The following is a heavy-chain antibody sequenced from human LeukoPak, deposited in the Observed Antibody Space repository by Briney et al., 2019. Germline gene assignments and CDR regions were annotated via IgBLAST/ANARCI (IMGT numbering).Heavy chain of an antibody. CDR2: IYYSGST. J-gene: IGHJ2*01. CDR3: ARSVAPAGQGYFDL. CDR1: GGSISSSSYY. V-gene: IGHV4-39*07. D-gene: IGHD6-13*01. Sequence: PSETLSLTCTVSGGSISSSSYYWGWIRQPPGKGLEWIGSIYYSGSTYYNPSLKSRVTISVDTSKNQFSLKLNSVTPEDTAVYYCARSVAPAGQGYFDLWGRGTLVTVSS.